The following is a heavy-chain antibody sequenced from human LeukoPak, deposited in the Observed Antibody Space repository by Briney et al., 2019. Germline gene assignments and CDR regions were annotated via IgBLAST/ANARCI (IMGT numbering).Heavy chain of an antibody. J-gene: IGHJ4*02. CDR2: INHSGST. CDR1: GGSISGYY. V-gene: IGHV4-34*01. Sequence: SETLSLTCTVSGGSISGYYWSWIRHLPGKGREWIGEINHSGSTNYNPFLKSRVTISVDTSKNQISLKLISVTAADTAVYYCARVGVIGIYYWGQGTLVTVSS. CDR3: ARVGVIGIYY. D-gene: IGHD3-10*01.